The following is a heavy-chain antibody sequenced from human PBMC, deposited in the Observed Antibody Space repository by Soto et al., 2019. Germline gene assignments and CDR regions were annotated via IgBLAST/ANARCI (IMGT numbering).Heavy chain of an antibody. J-gene: IGHJ4*02. D-gene: IGHD1-1*01. Sequence: GGSLRLSCAASKFTFSDYYMSWIRQAPGKGLEWVSYISSSATIMYYADSVKGRFTISRDNAKNSLYLQMNSLRAEDTAVYYCARIGWNDGYFDYWGQGTLVTVSS. CDR1: KFTFSDYY. CDR3: ARIGWNDGYFDY. CDR2: ISSSATIM. V-gene: IGHV3-11*01.